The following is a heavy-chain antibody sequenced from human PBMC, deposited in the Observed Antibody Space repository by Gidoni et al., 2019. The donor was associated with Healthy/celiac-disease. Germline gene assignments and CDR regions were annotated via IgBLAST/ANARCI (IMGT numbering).Heavy chain of an antibody. J-gene: IGHJ4*02. V-gene: IGHV3-15*01. CDR3: TTGPVTYFDY. D-gene: IGHD2-21*02. CDR1: GFTFSKTW. CDR2: IKSKSAGGTI. Sequence: EVQLVESGGGLVKPGGSLRLSCAASGFTFSKTWMSWVRQAPGKGLEWVGRIKSKSAGGTIDYAAPVKDRFTISRDDSTNTLFLQVNSLKTEDTAVYYCTTGPVTYFDYWGQGTLVTVSS.